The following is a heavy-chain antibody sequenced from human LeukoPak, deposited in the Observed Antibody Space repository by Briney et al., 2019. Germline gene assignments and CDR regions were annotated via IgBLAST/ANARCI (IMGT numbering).Heavy chain of an antibody. J-gene: IGHJ6*02. CDR1: GYTFTGYY. D-gene: IGHD2-2*01. CDR2: ISAYNGNT. Sequence: ASVKVSCKASGYTFTGYYMHWVRQAPGQGLEWMGWISAYNGNTNYAQKLQGRVTMTTDTSTSTAYMELRSLRSDDTAVYYCARGEIVVVPAASYYYYYGMDVWGQGTTVTVSS. CDR3: ARGEIVVVPAASYYYYYGMDV. V-gene: IGHV1-18*04.